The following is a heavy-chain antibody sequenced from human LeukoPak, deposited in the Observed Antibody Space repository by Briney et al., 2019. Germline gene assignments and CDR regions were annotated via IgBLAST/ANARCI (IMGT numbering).Heavy chain of an antibody. CDR3: ARDRYSSGWYRPFDY. J-gene: IGHJ4*02. CDR2: IKQDGSEK. D-gene: IGHD6-19*01. V-gene: IGHV3-7*01. CDR1: GSTVTMQW. Sequence: PGASLRLACAAYGSTVTMQWMSSVRQPPGSWLECLANIKQDGSEKYYVDSVKGRFTISRDNAKNSLYLQMNSLRAEDTAVYYCARDRYSSGWYRPFDYWGQGTLVTVSS.